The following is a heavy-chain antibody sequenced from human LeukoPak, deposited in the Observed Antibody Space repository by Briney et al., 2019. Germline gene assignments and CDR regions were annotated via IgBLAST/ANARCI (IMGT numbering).Heavy chain of an antibody. CDR3: ARAQHGGFGELPFGY. CDR1: GFTFDDYA. J-gene: IGHJ4*02. Sequence: PGRSLRLSCAASGFTFDDYAMHWVRQAPGKGLEWVSGISWNSGSIGYADSVKGRFTISRDNAKNSLYLQMNSLRAEDTAVYYCARAQHGGFGELPFGYWGQGTLVTVSS. V-gene: IGHV3-9*01. D-gene: IGHD3-10*01. CDR2: ISWNSGSI.